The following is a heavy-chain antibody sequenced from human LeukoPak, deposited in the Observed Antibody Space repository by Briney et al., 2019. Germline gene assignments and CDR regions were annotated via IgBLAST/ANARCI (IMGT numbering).Heavy chain of an antibody. Sequence: PGGSLRLSCEASGFTFSNYGMNWVRQAPGKGLEWVSGIGGSGGFTTYFADSVKGRFTISRDNSKNTLYLQMNSLRAEDTAVYYCAKKESSSGGWYNWFDPWGQGTLVTVSS. D-gene: IGHD6-6*01. V-gene: IGHV3-23*01. CDR1: GFTFSNYG. CDR3: AKKESSSGGWYNWFDP. CDR2: IGGSGGFTT. J-gene: IGHJ5*02.